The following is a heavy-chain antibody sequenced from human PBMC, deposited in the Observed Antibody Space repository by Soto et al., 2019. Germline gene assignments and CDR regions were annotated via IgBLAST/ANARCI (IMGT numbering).Heavy chain of an antibody. CDR3: ARDEEVNYSDYGGSDHYYGMDV. D-gene: IGHD4-17*01. V-gene: IGHV4-31*03. J-gene: IGHJ6*02. Sequence: QVQLQESGPGLVKPSQTLSLTCTVSGGSISSGGYYWSWIRQQPGKGLEWIGFLYYTGSTYYNPSLKSRVTISVDTSKNQFSLKLTSVTAADTAVYYCARDEEVNYSDYGGSDHYYGMDVWGQGTTVTVSS. CDR1: GGSISSGGYY. CDR2: LYYTGST.